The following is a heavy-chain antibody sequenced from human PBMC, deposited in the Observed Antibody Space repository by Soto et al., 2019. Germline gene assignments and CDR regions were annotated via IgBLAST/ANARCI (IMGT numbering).Heavy chain of an antibody. CDR1: GGSISSSSYY. J-gene: IGHJ4*02. CDR3: ARGRGYSYGLLDY. Sequence: SETLSLTCTVSGGSISSSSYYWGWIRQPPGKGLEWIGSIYYSGSTYYNPSLKSRVTISVDTSKNQFSLKPSSVTAADTAVYYCARGRGYSYGLLDYWGQGTLVTAPQ. D-gene: IGHD5-18*01. CDR2: IYYSGST. V-gene: IGHV4-39*01.